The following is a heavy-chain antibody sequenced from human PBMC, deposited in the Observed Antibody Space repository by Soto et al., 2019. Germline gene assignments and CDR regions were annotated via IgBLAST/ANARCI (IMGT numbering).Heavy chain of an antibody. D-gene: IGHD3-10*01. CDR1: GFTFSTYG. CDR2: ISYDGSNK. V-gene: IGHV3-30*03. CDR3: SFGSGSSVKFAY. Sequence: PGGSLRLCCAASGFTFSTYGMHWVRQAPGKGLEWVAVISYDGSNKYYADSVKGRYTISRDNLKNTLYLQVNSLRVEDTAVYYCSFGSGSSVKFAYWGQGTLVTVSS. J-gene: IGHJ4*02.